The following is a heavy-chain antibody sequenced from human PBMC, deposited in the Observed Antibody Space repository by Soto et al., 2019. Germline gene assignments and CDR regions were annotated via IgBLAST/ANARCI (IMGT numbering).Heavy chain of an antibody. CDR3: ARRRYCGYDCYHKHYYGMDV. D-gene: IGHD2-21*02. Sequence: QVQLVQSGAEVKKPGSSVRVSCRSSGDTFSSYIVNWLRLAPGRGLEWMGRVIPVLTTTDYAQNFRGGVTISADRSTNTVYLDMSSLRSDDTAVYYCARRRYCGYDCYHKHYYGMDVWGQGSLVTVAS. CDR2: VIPVLTTT. V-gene: IGHV1-69*08. CDR1: GDTFSSYI. J-gene: IGHJ6*02.